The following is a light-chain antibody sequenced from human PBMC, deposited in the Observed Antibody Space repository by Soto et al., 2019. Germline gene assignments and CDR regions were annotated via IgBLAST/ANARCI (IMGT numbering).Light chain of an antibody. CDR3: QQANSYPLT. CDR2: TAF. CDR1: QGLSSD. Sequence: IQLTQSPSFLSASVGDRVTITCRASQGLSSDVAWYQLKPGKAPNLLMYTAFTLQSGVPSRFSGSGSGTEITLTISSLQPEDSASYSCQQANSYPLTFGGGTKVEIK. V-gene: IGKV1-9*01. J-gene: IGKJ4*01.